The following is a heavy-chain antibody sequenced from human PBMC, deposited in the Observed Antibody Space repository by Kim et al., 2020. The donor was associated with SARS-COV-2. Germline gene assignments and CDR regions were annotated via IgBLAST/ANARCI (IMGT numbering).Heavy chain of an antibody. CDR3: ARGGDYYDSSGFYSDY. CDR1: GFTFSSYE. J-gene: IGHJ4*02. CDR2: ISTSGSTI. Sequence: GGSLRLSCTASGFTFSSYEMNWVRQAPGKGLEWVSHISTSGSTIYYADSVKGRFTISRDNAKNSLFLQVNSLTAEDTAIYYCARGGDYYDSSGFYSDYWGQGTLVTVSS. V-gene: IGHV3-48*03. D-gene: IGHD3-22*01.